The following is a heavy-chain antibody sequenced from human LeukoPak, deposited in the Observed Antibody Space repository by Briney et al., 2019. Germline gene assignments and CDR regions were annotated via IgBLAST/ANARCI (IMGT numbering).Heavy chain of an antibody. J-gene: IGHJ4*02. Sequence: ASVKVSCKAPGYTFTSYGISWVRQAPGQGLEWMGWISAYNGNTNYAQKFQGRVTMTTDTSTSTAYMELRSLRSDETAVYYCARGYLSYSYGSYFDYWGQGTLVTVSS. CDR1: GYTFTSYG. CDR2: ISAYNGNT. D-gene: IGHD5-18*01. CDR3: ARGYLSYSYGSYFDY. V-gene: IGHV1-18*01.